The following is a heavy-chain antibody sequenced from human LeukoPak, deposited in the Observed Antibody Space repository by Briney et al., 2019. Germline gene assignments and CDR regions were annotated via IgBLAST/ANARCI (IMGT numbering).Heavy chain of an antibody. D-gene: IGHD6-13*01. CDR3: ANDGAAAGRYWFDP. CDR1: GGTFSSYA. Sequence: GASVKVSCKASGGTFSSYAISWARQAPGQGLEWMGGIIPIFGTANYAQKFQGRVTITADESTSTAYMELSSLRSEDTAVYYCANDGAAAGRYWFDPWGQGTLVTVSS. CDR2: IIPIFGTA. V-gene: IGHV1-69*13. J-gene: IGHJ5*02.